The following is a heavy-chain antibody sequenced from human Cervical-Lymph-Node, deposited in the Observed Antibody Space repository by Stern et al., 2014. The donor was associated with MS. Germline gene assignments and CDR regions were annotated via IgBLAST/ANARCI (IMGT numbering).Heavy chain of an antibody. J-gene: IGHJ6*02. V-gene: IGHV1-69*01. Sequence: QVQLVQSGAEVKKPGSSVKVSCKASGGTFSSYAISWVRQAPGQGLEWMGGIIAIFGSANYAQKCQGRLTITADESTSTAFMELRSLRSEDTAVYYCSRVRELGMDVWGQGTTVTVSS. D-gene: IGHD1-7*01. CDR3: SRVRELGMDV. CDR1: GGTFSSYA. CDR2: IIAIFGSA.